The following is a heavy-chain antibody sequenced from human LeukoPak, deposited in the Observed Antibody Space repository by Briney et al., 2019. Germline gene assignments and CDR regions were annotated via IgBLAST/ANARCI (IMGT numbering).Heavy chain of an antibody. J-gene: IGHJ2*01. CDR3: AGRFVVVTAIKHWYFDL. D-gene: IGHD2-21*02. V-gene: IGHV4-39*07. CDR2: INHSGST. CDR1: GGSISSSSYY. Sequence: PSETLSLTCTVSGGSISSSSYYWGWIRQPPGKGLEWIGEINHSGSTNYNPSLKSRVTISVDTSKNQFSLKLSSVTAADTAVYYCAGRFVVVTAIKHWYFDLWGRGTLVTVSS.